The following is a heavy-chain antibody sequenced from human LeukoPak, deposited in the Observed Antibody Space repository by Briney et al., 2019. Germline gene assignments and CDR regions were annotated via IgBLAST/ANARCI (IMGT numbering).Heavy chain of an antibody. V-gene: IGHV3-23*01. CDR2: ISGSGGST. D-gene: IGHD4-23*01. CDR3: AGGASTVVKGNWFDP. Sequence: GGSLRLSCAASGFTFSSYGMSWVRQAPGKGLEWVSAISGSGGSTYYADSVKGRFTISRDNAKNTLYLQMNSLRAEDTAVYYCAGGASTVVKGNWFDPWGQGTLVTVSS. CDR1: GFTFSSYG. J-gene: IGHJ5*02.